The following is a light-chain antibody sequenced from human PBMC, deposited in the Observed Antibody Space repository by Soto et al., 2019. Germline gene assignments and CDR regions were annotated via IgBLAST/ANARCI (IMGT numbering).Light chain of an antibody. CDR3: CSYTSSTNYV. V-gene: IGLV2-14*01. Sequence: QSALTQPASVSGSPGQSITISCTGTSSDVSIYNYVSWYQQHPGKAPKLMISEVSNRPAGVSNRFSGAKSGNTASLTISGLQVADEAAYYCCSYTSSTNYVFGAGTKLTVL. CDR2: EVS. CDR1: SSDVSIYNY. J-gene: IGLJ1*01.